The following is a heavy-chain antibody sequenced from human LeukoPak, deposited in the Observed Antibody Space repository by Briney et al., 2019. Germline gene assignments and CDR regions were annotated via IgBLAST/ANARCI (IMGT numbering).Heavy chain of an antibody. CDR3: AREHYYDSSGYWEDFDI. CDR2: IYYSGST. CDR1: GGSISRYY. V-gene: IGHV4-59*01. D-gene: IGHD3-22*01. J-gene: IGHJ3*02. Sequence: KPSETLSLTCTVSGGSISRYYWSWIRQPPGKGLEWIGYIYYSGSTNYNPSLKSRVTISVDTSKNQFSLKLSSVTAADTAVYYCAREHYYDSSGYWEDFDIWGQGTMVTVSS.